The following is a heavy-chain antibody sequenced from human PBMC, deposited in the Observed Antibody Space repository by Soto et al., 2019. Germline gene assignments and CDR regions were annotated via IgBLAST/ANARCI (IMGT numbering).Heavy chain of an antibody. Sequence: PSETLSLTCSVSGDSISSSDSYWSLIRQPPGKGLEWIGYINSSGRTNYKPSLKSRVSISIDTSKNQFSLKLTSVTAADTAVYYCARDKITGLFDYWGQGTLVTVSS. CDR1: GDSISSSDSY. CDR3: ARDKITGLFDY. CDR2: INSSGRT. J-gene: IGHJ4*02. V-gene: IGHV4-30-4*01. D-gene: IGHD2-8*02.